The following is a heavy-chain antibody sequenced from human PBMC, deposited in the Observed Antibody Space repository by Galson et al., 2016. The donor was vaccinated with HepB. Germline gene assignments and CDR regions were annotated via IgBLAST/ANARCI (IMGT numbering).Heavy chain of an antibody. CDR1: GFTFSSYS. V-gene: IGHV3-48*02. D-gene: IGHD4-17*01. CDR3: ARARVRFDDGDYGVNGMDV. J-gene: IGHJ6*02. Sequence: SLRLSCAASGFTFSSYSMNWVRQAPGKGLEWFSYISSSSSAIKYADSVKGRFTIARDNAKNSLYLQMSSLRDEDTAVYYCARARVRFDDGDYGVNGMDVWGQGTTVTVSS. CDR2: ISSSSSAI.